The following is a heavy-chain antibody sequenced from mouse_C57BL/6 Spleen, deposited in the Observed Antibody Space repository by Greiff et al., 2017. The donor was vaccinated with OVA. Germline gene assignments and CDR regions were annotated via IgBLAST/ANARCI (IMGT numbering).Heavy chain of an antibody. CDR3: ARLVFFMDYDVPYAMDY. V-gene: IGHV1-22*01. J-gene: IGHJ4*01. D-gene: IGHD2-4*01. Sequence: VQLKESGPELVKPGASVKMSCKASGYTFTDYNMHWVKQSHGKSLEWIGYINPNNGGTSYNQKFKGKATLTVNKSSSTAYMELRSLTSEDSAVYYCARLVFFMDYDVPYAMDYWGQGTSVTVSS. CDR2: INPNNGGT. CDR1: GYTFTDYN.